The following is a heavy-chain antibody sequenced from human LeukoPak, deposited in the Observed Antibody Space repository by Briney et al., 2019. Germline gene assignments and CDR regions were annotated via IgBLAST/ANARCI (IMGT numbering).Heavy chain of an antibody. D-gene: IGHD2-21*01. Sequence: SLLLSCAASGFTFDDYAMHWVRQAPGKGLEWVSGISWNSGSIGYADSVKGRFTISRDNAKNSLYLQMNSLRAEDTALYYCARIAEFRSYFDYWGQGTLVTVSS. CDR1: GFTFDDYA. CDR3: ARIAEFRSYFDY. V-gene: IGHV3-9*01. CDR2: ISWNSGSI. J-gene: IGHJ4*02.